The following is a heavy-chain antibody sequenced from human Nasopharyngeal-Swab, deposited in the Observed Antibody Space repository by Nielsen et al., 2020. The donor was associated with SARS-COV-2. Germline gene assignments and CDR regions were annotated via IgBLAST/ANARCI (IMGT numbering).Heavy chain of an antibody. J-gene: IGHJ6*02. D-gene: IGHD3-3*01. Sequence: GGSLRLSCAASGFTFSDYYMSWIRQAPGKGLEWVSSITGASDYMYYADSVKGRFTISRDNSKNSLYLQMNSLRAEDTAVYYCARHYDFWSGYYNSHFYGMDVWGQGTTVTVSS. V-gene: IGHV3-11*06. CDR1: GFTFSDYY. CDR3: ARHYDFWSGYYNSHFYGMDV. CDR2: ITGASDYM.